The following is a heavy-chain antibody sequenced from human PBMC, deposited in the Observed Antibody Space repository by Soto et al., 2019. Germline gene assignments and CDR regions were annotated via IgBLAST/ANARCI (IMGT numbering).Heavy chain of an antibody. J-gene: IGHJ4*02. CDR2: ISYDGSNK. CDR3: ARDAQGFDY. V-gene: IGHV3-30-3*01. Sequence: PGVSLRLSCAASGFTFSSYAMHWVRQAPGKGLEWVAVISYDGSNKYYADSVKGRFTISRDNSKNTLYLQMNSLRAEDTAVYYCARDAQGFDYWGQGTLVTVSS. CDR1: GFTFSSYA.